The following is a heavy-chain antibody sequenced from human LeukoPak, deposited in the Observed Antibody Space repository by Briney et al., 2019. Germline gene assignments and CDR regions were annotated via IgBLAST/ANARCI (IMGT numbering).Heavy chain of an antibody. CDR1: GYTFTSYA. D-gene: IGHD2-2*03. J-gene: IGHJ5*02. Sequence: ASVKVSCKASGYTFTSYAMNWVRQAPGQGLEWMGWINTNTGNPTYAQGFTGRFVFSLDTPVSTAYLQISSLKAEDTAVYYCALLMDIVVVPALLYNWFDPWGQGTLVTVSS. CDR3: ALLMDIVVVPALLYNWFDP. V-gene: IGHV7-4-1*02. CDR2: INTNTGNP.